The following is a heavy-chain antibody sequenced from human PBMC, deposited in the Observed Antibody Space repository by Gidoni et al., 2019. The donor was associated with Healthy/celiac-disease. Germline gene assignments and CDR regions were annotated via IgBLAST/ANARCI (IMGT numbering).Heavy chain of an antibody. CDR1: GGSISSSSYY. CDR2: IYYSGSP. CDR3: ARRDYGDYAIDY. Sequence: QLQLQESGPGLVKPSETLSLTCTVSGGSISSSSYYWGWIRQPPGKGLEWIGSIYYSGSPYYNPALKSRVTISVDTSKNQFSLKLSSVTAADTAVYYCARRDYGDYAIDYWGQGTLVTVSS. V-gene: IGHV4-39*01. D-gene: IGHD4-17*01. J-gene: IGHJ4*02.